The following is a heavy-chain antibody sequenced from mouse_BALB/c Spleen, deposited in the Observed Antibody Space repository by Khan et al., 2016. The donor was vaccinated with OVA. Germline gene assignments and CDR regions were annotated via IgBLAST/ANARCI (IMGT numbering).Heavy chain of an antibody. Sequence: QVQLKQSGTELVRPGTSVKMSCKAAGYTFTNYWIGWVKQRPGHGLEWIGDIYPGGGYTNYHENFKGKATLTAATSSSTAHIQLSSLTSEDSASYYCAKGNRYVDYAMDYWGQGTSVTVSS. D-gene: IGHD2-14*01. CDR3: AKGNRYVDYAMDY. CDR1: GYTFTNYW. CDR2: IYPGGGYT. V-gene: IGHV1-63*02. J-gene: IGHJ4*01.